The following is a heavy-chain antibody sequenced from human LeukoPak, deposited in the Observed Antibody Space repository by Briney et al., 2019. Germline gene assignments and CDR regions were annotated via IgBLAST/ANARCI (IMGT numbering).Heavy chain of an antibody. J-gene: IGHJ4*02. V-gene: IGHV3-74*01. CDR3: ARPYYYGYYFDY. Sequence: GGSLRLSCAASGFTFSSYWMHWVRQAPGKGLGWVSRINSDGSSTSYADSVKGRFTISRDNAKNTLYLQMNSLRAEDTAVYYCARPYYYGYYFDYWGQGTLVTVSS. CDR1: GFTFSSYW. D-gene: IGHD3-16*01. CDR2: INSDGSST.